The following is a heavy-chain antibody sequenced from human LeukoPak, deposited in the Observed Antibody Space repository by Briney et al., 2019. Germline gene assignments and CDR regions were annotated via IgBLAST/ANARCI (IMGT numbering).Heavy chain of an antibody. J-gene: IGHJ3*02. Sequence: SETLSLTCAVSGYSIISGYYWGLIRQPPGKGLEWIGSIYHSGTTFCNSSLKSRLTISVDTSKNQFSLKLSSVTTSDTAVYYCARRPSAGAFDIWGQGTMVTVSS. V-gene: IGHV4-38-2*01. CDR2: IYHSGTT. CDR3: ARRPSAGAFDI. CDR1: GYSIISGYY.